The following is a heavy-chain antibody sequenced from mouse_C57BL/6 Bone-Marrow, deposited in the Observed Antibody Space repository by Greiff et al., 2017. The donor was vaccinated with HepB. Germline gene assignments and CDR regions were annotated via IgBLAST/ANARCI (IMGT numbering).Heavy chain of an antibody. D-gene: IGHD3-2*02. CDR1: GYTFTDYE. J-gene: IGHJ3*01. V-gene: IGHV1-15*01. Sequence: VQGVESGAELVRPGASVTLSCKASGYTFTDYEMHWVKQTPVHGLEWIGAIDPETGGTAYNQKFKGKAILTADKSSSTAYMELRSLTSEDSAVYYCTRKARAYWGQGTLVTVSA. CDR3: TRKARAY. CDR2: IDPETGGT.